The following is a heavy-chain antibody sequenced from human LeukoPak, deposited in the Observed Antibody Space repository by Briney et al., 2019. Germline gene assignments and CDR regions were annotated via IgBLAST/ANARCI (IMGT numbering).Heavy chain of an antibody. D-gene: IGHD6-19*01. CDR2: IKSKNNGGTT. J-gene: IGHJ4*02. Sequence: MAGRSLRLSCAASGFTFSNAWMSWVRQAPGKGLEWVGRIKSKNNGGTTDYAAPVKGRFTISRDDSKNALYLEMNSLKTEDTALYYCNAEGVFPRGGWYLADYWGQGTLVTVCS. CDR3: NAEGVFPRGGWYLADY. CDR1: GFTFSNAW. V-gene: IGHV3-15*01.